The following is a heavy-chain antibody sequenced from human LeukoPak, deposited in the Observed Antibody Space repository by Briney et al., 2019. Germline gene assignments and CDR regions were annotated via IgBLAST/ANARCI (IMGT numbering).Heavy chain of an antibody. V-gene: IGHV3-74*01. J-gene: IGHJ3*02. CDR1: GFTFSSYG. CDR2: VLTDGSRI. Sequence: GGSLRLSCAASGFTFSSYGMHWVRQAPGKGLVWVSRVLTDGSRITYADSVKGRFTISRDNAKNTLYLQMDSLRAEDTAVYYCARVAVGGTRAFDIWGQGTTVTVSS. CDR3: ARVAVGGTRAFDI. D-gene: IGHD6-19*01.